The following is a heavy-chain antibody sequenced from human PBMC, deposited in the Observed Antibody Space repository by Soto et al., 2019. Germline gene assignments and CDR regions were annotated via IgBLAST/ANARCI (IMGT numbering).Heavy chain of an antibody. CDR1: GYTFTGYY. J-gene: IGHJ4*02. CDR3: ARAVVTTTPNFDY. V-gene: IGHV1-2*04. D-gene: IGHD5-12*01. CDR2: INPNSGAT. Sequence: QVQLVQSGAEVKKPGATMKVSCKATGYTFTGYYIHWVRQAPGQGLEWMGWINPNSGATNYAQKLQGWVTLTRDTSISPAYMELSRLRSDDTALYYCARAVVTTTPNFDYWGQGTLVTVSS.